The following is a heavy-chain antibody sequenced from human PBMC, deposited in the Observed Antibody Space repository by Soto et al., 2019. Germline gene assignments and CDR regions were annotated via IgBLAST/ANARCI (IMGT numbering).Heavy chain of an antibody. CDR2: IYYSGTT. J-gene: IGHJ6*02. D-gene: IGHD6-6*01. CDR3: ARSMYSTSAQLYYGMDV. V-gene: IGHV4-31*03. CDR1: GGSISSGGYY. Sequence: PSETLSLTCTVSGGSISSGGYYWSWIRQHPGKGLEWIGYIYYSGTTYYNPSLKSRVTLSVDTSKNQFSLKLSSVTAADTAMYYCARSMYSTSAQLYYGMDVWGQGTTVTVSS.